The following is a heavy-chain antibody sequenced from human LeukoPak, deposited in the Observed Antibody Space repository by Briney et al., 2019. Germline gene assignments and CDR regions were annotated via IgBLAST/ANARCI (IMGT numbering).Heavy chain of an antibody. V-gene: IGHV4-4*07. CDR2: VYTSWST. D-gene: IGHD5-18*01. CDR3: ARYYSYGYYFDY. CDR1: GGSISSYY. Sequence: SETLSLTCTVSGGSISSYYWSWIRQPAGKGLEWMGRVYTSWSTNYNPSLKSRVTMSVDTSKNQFSLKLSSVTAADTAVYYCARYYSYGYYFDYWGQGTLVTVSS. J-gene: IGHJ4*02.